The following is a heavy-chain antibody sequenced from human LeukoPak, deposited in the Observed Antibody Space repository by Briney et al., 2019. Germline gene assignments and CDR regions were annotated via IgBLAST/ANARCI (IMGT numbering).Heavy chain of an antibody. Sequence: PSQTLSLTCAVSGGSISSGGYFWSWIRQPPRKGLEWIGNIYHGGSTYYNPSLKSRVTISVDRSKNQFSLRLTSVTAADTAVYYCARAFPFDDYGDPDAFDIWGQGTMVTVSS. J-gene: IGHJ3*02. V-gene: IGHV4-30-2*01. CDR3: ARAFPFDDYGDPDAFDI. D-gene: IGHD4-17*01. CDR1: GGSISSGGYF. CDR2: IYHGGST.